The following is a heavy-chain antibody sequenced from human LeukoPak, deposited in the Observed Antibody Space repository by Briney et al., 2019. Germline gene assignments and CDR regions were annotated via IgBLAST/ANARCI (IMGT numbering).Heavy chain of an antibody. CDR1: GFTFRRYG. CDR3: ARAHNWKYGTFDY. D-gene: IGHD1-7*01. J-gene: IGHJ4*02. Sequence: GGTLRLSCAASGFTFRRYGMSWVRQAPGKGLEWVSAISGSGGGSTYYADSVKGRFTISRDNSKNTLYLQMNSLRVEDTAVYYCARAHNWKYGTFDYWGQGTLVTVSS. CDR2: ISGSGGGST. V-gene: IGHV3-23*01.